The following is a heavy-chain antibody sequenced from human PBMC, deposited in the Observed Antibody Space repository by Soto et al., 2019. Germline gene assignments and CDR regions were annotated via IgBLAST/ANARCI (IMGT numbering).Heavy chain of an antibody. CDR3: ARVRYGSGSYNWFDP. V-gene: IGHV4-4*07. D-gene: IGHD3-10*01. J-gene: IGHJ5*02. Sequence: QVQLQESGPGLVKPSETLYLTCTVSGGSISSYYWSWIRQPAGKGLEWIGRIYTSGSTNYNPSLKSRVTISVDTSKNQFSLKLSSVTAADTAVYYCARVRYGSGSYNWFDPWGQGTLVTVSS. CDR1: GGSISSYY. CDR2: IYTSGST.